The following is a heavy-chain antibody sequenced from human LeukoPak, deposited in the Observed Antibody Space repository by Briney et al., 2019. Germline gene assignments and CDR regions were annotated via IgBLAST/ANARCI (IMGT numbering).Heavy chain of an antibody. Sequence: GGSLRLSCAASGFTFSSYAMHWVRQAPGKGLEYVSAISSNGGNTYYANSVKGRFTISRDNSKNTLYLQMGSLRAEDMAVYYCARDLGQYYDTSDNWFDPWGQGTLVTVSS. CDR1: GFTFSSYA. CDR3: ARDLGQYYDTSDNWFDP. CDR2: ISSNGGNT. D-gene: IGHD3-22*01. J-gene: IGHJ5*02. V-gene: IGHV3-64*01.